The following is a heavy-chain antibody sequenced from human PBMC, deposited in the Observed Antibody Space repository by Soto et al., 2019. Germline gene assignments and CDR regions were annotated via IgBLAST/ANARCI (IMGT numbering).Heavy chain of an antibody. CDR2: IYYSGST. D-gene: IGHD6-13*01. CDR3: ARGVELAAAAPVGFDY. Sequence: QVQLQESGSGLVKPSQTLSLTCTVSGGSISSGGYYWSWIRQHPGKGLEWIGYIYYSGSTYYNPSLKSRVTISVDTSKNQCSLKLSSVTAADTAVYYCARGVELAAAAPVGFDYWGQGTLVTVSS. J-gene: IGHJ4*02. CDR1: GGSISSGGYY. V-gene: IGHV4-31*03.